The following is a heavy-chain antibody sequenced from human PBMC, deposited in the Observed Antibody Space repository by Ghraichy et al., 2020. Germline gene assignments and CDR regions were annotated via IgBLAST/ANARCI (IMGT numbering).Heavy chain of an antibody. CDR2: TYYTSKWYN. V-gene: IGHV6-1*01. Sequence: SQTLSLTCAISGDSVSSNSVAWNWIRQSPSRGLEWLGRTYYTSKWYNDYAISVKGRITINPDTSENQFSLQLSSVILEDTAIYYCARGRNSAFDIWAQGTMVIVSS. CDR3: ARGRNSAFDI. CDR1: GDSVSSNSVA. D-gene: IGHD4-23*01. J-gene: IGHJ3*02.